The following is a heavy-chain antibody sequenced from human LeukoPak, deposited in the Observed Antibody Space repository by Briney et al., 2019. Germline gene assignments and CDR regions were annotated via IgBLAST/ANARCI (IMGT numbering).Heavy chain of an antibody. D-gene: IGHD2-2*01. Sequence: GGSLRLSCAASGFTFSSYAMSWVRQAPGKGLEWVSAISGSGGSTYYADSVKGRFTISRDNSKNTLYLQMNSLRAEDTAVYYCAKDHFSPGAYCSSTSRYPHWGQGTLVAVSS. J-gene: IGHJ4*02. CDR1: GFTFSSYA. V-gene: IGHV3-23*01. CDR2: ISGSGGST. CDR3: AKDHFSPGAYCSSTSRYPH.